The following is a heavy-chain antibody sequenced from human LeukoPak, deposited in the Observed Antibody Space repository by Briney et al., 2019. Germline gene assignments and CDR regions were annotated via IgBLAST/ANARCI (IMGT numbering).Heavy chain of an antibody. D-gene: IGHD5-12*01. CDR3: ASVTLSAYDGDY. CDR1: GYTFTGYY. CDR2: TNPKSGGT. V-gene: IGHV1-2*02. Sequence: ASVKDSCKASGYTFTGYYMHWVRQAPGQGLEWMGWTNPKSGGTNYAQKFQGRVTMTRDTSISTAYMELSRLRSDDTAVYYCASVTLSAYDGDYRGQGTLVTVSS. J-gene: IGHJ4*02.